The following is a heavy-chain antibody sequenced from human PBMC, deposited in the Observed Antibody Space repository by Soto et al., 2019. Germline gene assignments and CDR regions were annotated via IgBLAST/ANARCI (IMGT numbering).Heavy chain of an antibody. V-gene: IGHV1-2*02. CDR2: ISPKSCGT. Sequence: ASVKVSCKASGYTFTGYYMHWVRQAAGQGFEWMGRISPKSCGTNYAQKFEGRLTITKDTSNNQVVLTMTNMDPVDTATYYCAHRGFLGYCSNTSSQGAFNCFDPWGQGTLVTVSS. CDR1: GYTFTGYY. CDR3: AHRGFLGYCSNTSSQGAFNCFDP. D-gene: IGHD2-2*01. J-gene: IGHJ5*02.